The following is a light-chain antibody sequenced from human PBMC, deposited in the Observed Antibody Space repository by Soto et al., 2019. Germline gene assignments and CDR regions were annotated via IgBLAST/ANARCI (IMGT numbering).Light chain of an antibody. J-gene: IGLJ3*02. CDR3: SSYTSSSTQV. Sequence: QSAMTQPASVSGSPGQSITISCTGTSSDVGGYNYVSWYQQHPGKAPKLMIYDVRNRPSGVSNRFSGSKSGITASLTISGLQAEDEADYYCSSYTSSSTQVFGGGTQLT. CDR1: SSDVGGYNY. CDR2: DVR. V-gene: IGLV2-14*01.